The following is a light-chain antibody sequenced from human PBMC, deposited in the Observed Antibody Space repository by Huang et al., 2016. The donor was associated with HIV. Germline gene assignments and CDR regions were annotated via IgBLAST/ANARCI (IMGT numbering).Light chain of an antibody. Sequence: VVLTQSPLYLSVTLGQPASISCRSSQSLIHSNGNTYLNWLQQRPGQSPRRLISQVSRRDSGVPDSFSGSGSCTDFTLKISRVEAEDVGVYYCMQGTHLFTFGGGTRVDIK. CDR3: MQGTHLFT. CDR1: QSLIHSNGNTY. CDR2: QVS. J-gene: IGKJ4*01. V-gene: IGKV2-30*02.